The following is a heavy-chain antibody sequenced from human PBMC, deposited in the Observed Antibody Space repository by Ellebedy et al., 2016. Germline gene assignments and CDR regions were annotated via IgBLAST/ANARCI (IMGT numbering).Heavy chain of an antibody. CDR2: ITGSGSSL. CDR3: ARSYRGYSFYFDS. V-gene: IGHV3-11*01. CDR1: GSTVSDYY. Sequence: GESLKISXAASGSTVSDYYMSWIRQAPGQGLEWISYITGSGSSLYYADSVKGRFTISWDNAKKSLSLQMGSLRAEDTAIYYCARSYRGYSFYFDSWGQGTLVTVSS. J-gene: IGHJ4*02. D-gene: IGHD3-16*02.